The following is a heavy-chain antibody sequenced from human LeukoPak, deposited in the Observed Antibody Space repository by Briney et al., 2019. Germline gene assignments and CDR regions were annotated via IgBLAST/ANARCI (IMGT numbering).Heavy chain of an antibody. CDR3: ARVGPGSY. V-gene: IGHV4-34*01. J-gene: IGHJ4*02. Sequence: SETLSLTCAVYGGSFSGYYWSWIRQPPGKGLEWIGEINHSGSTNYNPSLKSRVTISVDTSKNQFSLKLSSVTAADTAVYYCARVGPGSYWGQGTLVTVSS. CDR2: INHSGST. D-gene: IGHD1-14*01. CDR1: GGSFSGYY.